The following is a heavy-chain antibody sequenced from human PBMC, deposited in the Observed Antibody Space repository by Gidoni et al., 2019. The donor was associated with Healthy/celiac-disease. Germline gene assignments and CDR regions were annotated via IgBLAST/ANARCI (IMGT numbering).Heavy chain of an antibody. D-gene: IGHD6-6*01. Sequence: QVQLQQWGAGLLKPSETLSLPCAVYGGSFSDFAWSWSWIRQSPRKGLEWIGEISHKGSTNYSPSLKSRVTISVDTSKKQFSLNLRAVTAADTAVYYCARGRTWRGKLVLRRGGLYYFDSWGQGTLVTVSS. J-gene: IGHJ4*02. CDR2: ISHKGST. CDR1: GGSFSDFA. CDR3: ARGRTWRGKLVLRRGGLYYFDS. V-gene: IGHV4-34*01.